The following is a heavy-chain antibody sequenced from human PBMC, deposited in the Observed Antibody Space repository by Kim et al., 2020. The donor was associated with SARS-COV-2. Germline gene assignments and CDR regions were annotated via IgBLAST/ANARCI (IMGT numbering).Heavy chain of an antibody. D-gene: IGHD6-13*01. V-gene: IGHV3-48*02. CDR1: GFTFSSYS. Sequence: GGSLRLSCAASGFTFSSYSMNWVRQAPGKGLEWVSYISSSSSTIYYADSVKGRFTISRDNAKNSLYLQMNSLRDEDTAVYYCARERIAAAIVRWFDPWGQGTLVTVSS. J-gene: IGHJ5*02. CDR3: ARERIAAAIVRWFDP. CDR2: ISSSSSTI.